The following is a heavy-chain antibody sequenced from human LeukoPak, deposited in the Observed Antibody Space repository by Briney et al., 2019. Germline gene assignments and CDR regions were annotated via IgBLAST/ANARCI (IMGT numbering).Heavy chain of an antibody. J-gene: IGHJ4*02. CDR2: IYHSGST. V-gene: IGHV4-30-2*05. CDR3: ARDWVGESQLYFDY. Sequence: SETLSLTCAVSGGSISSGGYSWSWIRQPPGKGLEWIGYIYHSGSTYYNPSLKSRVTISVDTSKNQFSLKLSSVTAADTAVYYCARDWVGESQLYFDYWGQGTLVTVSS. D-gene: IGHD1-1*01. CDR1: GGSISSGGYS.